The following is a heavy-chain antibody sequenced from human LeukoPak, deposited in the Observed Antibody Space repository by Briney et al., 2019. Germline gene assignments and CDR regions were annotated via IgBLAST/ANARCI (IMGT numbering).Heavy chain of an antibody. Sequence: ASVKVSCKASGYTFTSYDINWVRQATGQGLEWMGWMNPNSGNTGCAQKFQGRVTITRNTSISTAYMELSSLRSEDTAVYYCARSGVADCSGGSCYFVYWGQGTLVTVSS. CDR3: ARSGVADCSGGSCYFVY. V-gene: IGHV1-8*03. CDR1: GYTFTSYD. CDR2: MNPNSGNT. D-gene: IGHD2-15*01. J-gene: IGHJ4*02.